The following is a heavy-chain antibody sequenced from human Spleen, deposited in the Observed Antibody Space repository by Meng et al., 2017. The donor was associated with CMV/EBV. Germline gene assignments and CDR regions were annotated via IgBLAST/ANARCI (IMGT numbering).Heavy chain of an antibody. CDR3: ARAVWSSYGTFDH. Sequence: GESLKISCAASGFTFSTYAMSWVRQAPGKGLEWVSVLYSGGSTYYADSVKGRFTISRDNSKNTVYLQMNSLRPEDTAVYYCARAVWSSYGTFDHWGQGTLVTVSS. V-gene: IGHV3-66*02. D-gene: IGHD5-18*01. J-gene: IGHJ4*02. CDR1: GFTFSTYA. CDR2: LYSGGST.